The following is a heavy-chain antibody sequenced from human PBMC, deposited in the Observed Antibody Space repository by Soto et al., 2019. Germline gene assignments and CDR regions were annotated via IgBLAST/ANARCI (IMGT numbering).Heavy chain of an antibody. Sequence: EVQLVESGGGLVQPGGSLRLSCAASGFTFSNYLMSWVRQAPGKGLEWLANIKQDGSEKYYVAYVNGRFTISRDNDKNPLYMQINSLRADDTAVYYCAREKRANGYFDYWGQGTLVNVSS. CDR1: GFTFSNYL. CDR2: IKQDGSEK. CDR3: AREKRANGYFDY. J-gene: IGHJ4*02. V-gene: IGHV3-7*01.